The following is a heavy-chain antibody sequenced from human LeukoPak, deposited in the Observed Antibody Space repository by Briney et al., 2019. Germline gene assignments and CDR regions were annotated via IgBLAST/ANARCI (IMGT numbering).Heavy chain of an antibody. J-gene: IGHJ6*03. Sequence: GGSLRLSCEGSGFSFSSYWMTWVRQLPGRGPEWVANIRQDESERYFADSVKGRFTISRDNAKKSVYLHMSSLRAGDTALYYCARLSAYYYGSYFYYYMDVWGKGTTVTVSS. D-gene: IGHD3-10*01. CDR2: IRQDESER. CDR1: GFSFSSYW. CDR3: ARLSAYYYGSYFYYYMDV. V-gene: IGHV3-7*01.